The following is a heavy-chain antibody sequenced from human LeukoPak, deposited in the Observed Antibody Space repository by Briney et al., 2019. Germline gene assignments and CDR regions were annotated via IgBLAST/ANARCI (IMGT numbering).Heavy chain of an antibody. J-gene: IGHJ5*02. D-gene: IGHD2-2*01. Sequence: ASVKVSCKASGYTFTSYAMNWMRQAPGQGLEWMGWINTNTGNPTYAQGFTGRFVFSLDTSVSTAYLQISSLKAEDTAVYYCARDRGDYCSSTSCHSTNWFDPWGQGTLVTVSS. V-gene: IGHV7-4-1*02. CDR1: GYTFTSYA. CDR3: ARDRGDYCSSTSCHSTNWFDP. CDR2: INTNTGNP.